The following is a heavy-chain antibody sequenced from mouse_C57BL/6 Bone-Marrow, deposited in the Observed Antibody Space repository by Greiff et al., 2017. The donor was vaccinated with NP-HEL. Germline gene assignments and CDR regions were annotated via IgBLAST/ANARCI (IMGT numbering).Heavy chain of an antibody. V-gene: IGHV1-50*01. Sequence: QVQLQQPGAELVKPGASVKLSCKASGYTFTSYWMQWVNQRPGQGLEWIGEIDPSDSYTNYNQKFKGKATLTVDTSSSTAYMQLSSLTSEDSAVYYCARSDDYPFAYWGQGTLVTVSA. J-gene: IGHJ3*01. CDR2: IDPSDSYT. CDR1: GYTFTSYW. D-gene: IGHD2-4*01. CDR3: ARSDDYPFAY.